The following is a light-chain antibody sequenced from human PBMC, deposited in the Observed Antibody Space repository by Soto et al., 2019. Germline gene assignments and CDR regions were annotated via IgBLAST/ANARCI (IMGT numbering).Light chain of an antibody. Sequence: QSALTQPASVSGSPGQSITISCTGTSSDVGGYNLVSWYQHHPGKAPKLMIYEVTKRPSGVSSRFSGSKSGNAASLTISGLQAEDEADYYCCSYAGSSTLVFGGGTQLTVL. J-gene: IGLJ7*01. CDR3: CSYAGSSTLV. CDR1: SSDVGGYNL. CDR2: EVT. V-gene: IGLV2-23*02.